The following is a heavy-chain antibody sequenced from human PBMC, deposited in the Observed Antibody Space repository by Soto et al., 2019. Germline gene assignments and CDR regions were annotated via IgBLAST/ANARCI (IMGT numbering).Heavy chain of an antibody. J-gene: IGHJ6*02. CDR3: ARLELIAGIQGGGDYGMDV. V-gene: IGHV5-10-1*01. CDR1: GHSFTDYW. CDR2: IDASDSYT. Sequence: EVQLVQSGAEVKKPGESLRISCKASGHSFTDYWISWVRQMPGKGLELMARIDASDSYTNYSPSLQGHVTISAAKSLNTASLQWSSLKASDSAMFYCARLELIAGIQGGGDYGMDVWGRGTTVTVSS. D-gene: IGHD2-21*01.